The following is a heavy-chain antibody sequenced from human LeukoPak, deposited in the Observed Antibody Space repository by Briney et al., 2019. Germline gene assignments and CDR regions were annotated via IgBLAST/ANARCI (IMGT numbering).Heavy chain of an antibody. CDR1: GFTFSSYA. Sequence: QTGGSLRLSCAASGFTFSSYAMHWVRQAPGKGLEWVAVISYDGSNKYYADSVKGRFTISRDNSKNTLYLQMNSLRAEDTAVYYCAKEVEVGDIVVVPAAIGNDYWGQGTLVTVSS. CDR2: ISYDGSNK. J-gene: IGHJ4*02. D-gene: IGHD2-2*01. CDR3: AKEVEVGDIVVVPAAIGNDY. V-gene: IGHV3-30-3*01.